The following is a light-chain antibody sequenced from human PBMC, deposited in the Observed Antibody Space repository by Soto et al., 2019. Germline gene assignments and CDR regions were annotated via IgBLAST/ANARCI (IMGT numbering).Light chain of an antibody. V-gene: IGKV3-15*01. CDR2: GAS. CDR1: QSVRSS. J-gene: IGKJ5*01. CDR3: HQRTNSRST. Sequence: IVMTQSPAPLSVSPGEISTLSFRASQSVRSSLAWYQQTPGQAPRLLIYGASTRATGIPARFSGSGSGTEFTLTISRLQQDDFAVYYCHQRTNSRSTFGQGTRLEIK.